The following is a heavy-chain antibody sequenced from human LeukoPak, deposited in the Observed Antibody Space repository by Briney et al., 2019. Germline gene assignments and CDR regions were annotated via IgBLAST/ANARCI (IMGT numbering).Heavy chain of an antibody. V-gene: IGHV3-7*03. D-gene: IGHD6-13*01. Sequence: PGGSLRLSCAASGFTFSSYWMSWVRQAPGKGLEWVANIKQDGSEKYYVDSVKGRFTISRDNAKNSLYLQMNSLRAEDTALYYCARGRRGSNTGITASGWGFHFDYWGQGTLVTVSS. CDR2: IKQDGSEK. J-gene: IGHJ4*02. CDR3: ARGRRGSNTGITASGWGFHFDY. CDR1: GFTFSSYW.